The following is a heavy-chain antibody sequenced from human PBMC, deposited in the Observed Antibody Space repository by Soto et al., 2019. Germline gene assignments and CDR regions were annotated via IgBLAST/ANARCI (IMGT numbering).Heavy chain of an antibody. CDR1: GFTFSSYS. CDR3: ARVRVVVVAATETDAFDI. D-gene: IGHD2-15*01. CDR2: ISSSSSYI. Sequence: GESLKISCAASGFTFSSYSMNWVRQAPGKGLEWVSSISSSSSYIYYADSVKGRFTISRDNAKNSLYLQMNSLRAEDTAVYYCARVRVVVVAATETDAFDIWGQGTMVTVSS. J-gene: IGHJ3*02. V-gene: IGHV3-21*01.